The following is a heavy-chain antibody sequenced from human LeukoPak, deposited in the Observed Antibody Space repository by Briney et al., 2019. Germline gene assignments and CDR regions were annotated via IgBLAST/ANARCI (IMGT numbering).Heavy chain of an antibody. D-gene: IGHD1-1*01. CDR2: MNPNSGNI. CDR3: ARGLGNDGIFDY. Sequence: ASVKVSCKASGYTFTGYYMHWVRQAPGQGLEWMGWMNPNSGNIGYAQKFQGRVTMTRNTSISTAYMELSSLRSEDTAVYYCARGLGNDGIFDYWGQGTLVTVSS. J-gene: IGHJ4*02. V-gene: IGHV1-8*02. CDR1: GYTFTGYY.